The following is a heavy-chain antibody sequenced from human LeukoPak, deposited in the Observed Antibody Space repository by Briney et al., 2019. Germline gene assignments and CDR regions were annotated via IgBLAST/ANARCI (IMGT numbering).Heavy chain of an antibody. J-gene: IGHJ4*02. D-gene: IGHD3-22*01. Sequence: GGSLRLSCAASGFTFSSYAMSWVRQAPGMGLEWVSAISGSGGSTYYADSVKGRFTLSRDNSKNTPYLQMNSLRAEDTAVYYCVARFHSSGYYYMDYWGQGTLVTVSS. CDR3: VARFHSSGYYYMDY. V-gene: IGHV3-23*01. CDR2: ISGSGGST. CDR1: GFTFSSYA.